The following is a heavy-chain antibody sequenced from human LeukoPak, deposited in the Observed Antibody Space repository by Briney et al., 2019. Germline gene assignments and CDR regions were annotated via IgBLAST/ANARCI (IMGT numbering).Heavy chain of an antibody. CDR2: ISTYNGDT. V-gene: IGHV1-18*04. J-gene: IGHJ4*02. D-gene: IGHD2-2*01. CDR1: NYIFASYG. Sequence: ASVKVSCKTSNYIFASYGISWLRQAPGQGLEWMGWISTYNGDTKFAQNLQGRLTVTTDTPTRTVYMELRSLRSDDTAVYYCARAGRTSTGVFDNWGQGTLVTVSS. CDR3: ARAGRTSTGVFDN.